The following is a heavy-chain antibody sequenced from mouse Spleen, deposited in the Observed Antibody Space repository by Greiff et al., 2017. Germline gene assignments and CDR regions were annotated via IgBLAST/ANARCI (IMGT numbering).Heavy chain of an antibody. CDR3: ARDGGNYFFSWFAY. V-gene: IGHV1-18*01. CDR2: INPNNGGT. CDR1: GYTFTDYN. D-gene: IGHD2-1*01. J-gene: IGHJ3*01. Sequence: EVQVVESGPELVKPGASVKIPCKASGYTFTDYNMDWVKQSHGKSLEWIGDINPNNGGTIYNQKFKGKATLTVDKSSSTAYMELRSLTSEDTAVYYCARDGGNYFFSWFAYWGQGTLVTVSA.